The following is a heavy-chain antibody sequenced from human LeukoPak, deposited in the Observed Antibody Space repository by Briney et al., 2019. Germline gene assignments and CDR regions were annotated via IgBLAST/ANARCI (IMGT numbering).Heavy chain of an antibody. J-gene: IGHJ4*02. CDR1: GYTFTSYY. CDR3: ARAIVVVPAALVGY. D-gene: IGHD2-2*01. V-gene: IGHV1-46*01. CDR2: INPSGGST. Sequence: ASVKVSCKASGYTFTSYYMHWVRQAPGQGLEWMGIINPSGGSTSYAQKFQGRVTMTRDTSISTAYMELSRLRSDDTAVYYCARAIVVVPAALVGYWGQGTLVTVSS.